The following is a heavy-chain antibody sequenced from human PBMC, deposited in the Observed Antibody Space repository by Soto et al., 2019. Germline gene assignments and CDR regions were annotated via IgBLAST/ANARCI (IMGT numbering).Heavy chain of an antibody. CDR1: GFTFRDYY. Sequence: PGGSLRLSCAASGFTFRDYYMSWVRQAPGKGLEWVSYISTDGTTIYYADSVKGRFTVSRDNAKNSLYLQMHSLTAEDTAIYYCAKVNWRWNWGKGTRVTVSS. V-gene: IGHV3-11*01. J-gene: IGHJ4*02. D-gene: IGHD1-1*01. CDR2: ISTDGTTI. CDR3: AKVNWRWN.